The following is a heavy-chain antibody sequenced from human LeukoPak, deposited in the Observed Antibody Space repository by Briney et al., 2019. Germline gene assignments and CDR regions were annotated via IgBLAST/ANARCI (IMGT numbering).Heavy chain of an antibody. V-gene: IGHV1-18*01. CDR2: ISANNGNT. D-gene: IGHD1-26*01. Sequence: ASVKVSCKASGYTFTVNGISWVRQAPGRGLDWMGWISANNGNTNYAQKFQGRVTMTTDTSTTTAYMELRSLRSDDTAVYYCARGVGGSYFGWFDPWGQGTLVTVSS. J-gene: IGHJ5*02. CDR3: ARGVGGSYFGWFDP. CDR1: GYTFTVNG.